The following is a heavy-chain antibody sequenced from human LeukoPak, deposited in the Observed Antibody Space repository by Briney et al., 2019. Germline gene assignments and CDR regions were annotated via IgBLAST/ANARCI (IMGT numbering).Heavy chain of an antibody. J-gene: IGHJ5*02. CDR3: AKLAAAGTTNWFDP. CDR2: IYHSGST. V-gene: IGHV4-4*02. Sequence: SETLSLTCAVSGGSISSSNWWSWVRQPPGKGLEWIGEIYHSGSTNYNPSLKSRVTISVDKSKNQFSLKLSSVTAADTAVYYCAKLAAAGTTNWFDPWGQGTLVTVPS. D-gene: IGHD6-13*01. CDR1: GGSISSSNW.